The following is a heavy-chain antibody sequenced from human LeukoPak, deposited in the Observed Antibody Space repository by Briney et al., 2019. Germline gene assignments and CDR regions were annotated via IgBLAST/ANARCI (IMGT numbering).Heavy chain of an antibody. J-gene: IGHJ4*02. Sequence: SVKVSCKASGGTFSIYAINWVRQAPGQGFEWMGGIIPTFGTANYAQKFQGRVTITADKSTSTAYMELSSLRSEDTAVYYCARDQGYDFWSGYYGPAVDYWGQGTLVTVSS. CDR2: IIPTFGTA. D-gene: IGHD3-3*01. CDR1: GGTFSIYA. CDR3: ARDQGYDFWSGYYGPAVDY. V-gene: IGHV1-69*06.